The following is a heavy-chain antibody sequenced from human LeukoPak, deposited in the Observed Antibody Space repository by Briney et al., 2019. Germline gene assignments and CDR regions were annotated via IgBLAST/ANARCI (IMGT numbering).Heavy chain of an antibody. D-gene: IGHD4-17*01. V-gene: IGHV3-30*04. CDR2: ISYDGGNK. CDR1: GFTFSSYA. Sequence: GGSLRLSCAASGFTFSSYAMHWVRQAPGRGLEWVAVISYDGGNKYYADSVKGRFTISRDNSKNTLYLQMNSLRAEDTAVYYCARAQTDYGDYPGYFDYWGQGTLVTVSS. J-gene: IGHJ4*02. CDR3: ARAQTDYGDYPGYFDY.